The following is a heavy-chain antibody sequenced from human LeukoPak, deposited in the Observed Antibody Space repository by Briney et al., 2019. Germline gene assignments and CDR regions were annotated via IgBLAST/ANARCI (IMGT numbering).Heavy chain of an antibody. CDR1: GYSISSGSY. CDR2: IYHSGST. D-gene: IGHD5-24*01. Sequence: SETLSLTCAVSGYSISSGSYWGWIRQPPGKGLEWIGSIYHSGSTYYNPSLKSRVTISVDTSKNQFSLKLSSVTAADTAVYYCARDRYNQVDYWGQGTLVTVSS. J-gene: IGHJ4*02. V-gene: IGHV4-38-2*02. CDR3: ARDRYNQVDY.